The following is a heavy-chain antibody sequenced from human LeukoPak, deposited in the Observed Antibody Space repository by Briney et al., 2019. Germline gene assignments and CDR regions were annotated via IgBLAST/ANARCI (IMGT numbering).Heavy chain of an antibody. CDR3: AKVDSRLYYYYGMDV. CDR2: ISGSGGST. V-gene: IGHV3-23*01. D-gene: IGHD3-22*01. CDR1: GFTFSSNA. J-gene: IGHJ6*02. Sequence: GGSLRLSCAASGFTFSSNAMSWVRQAPGKGLEWVSAISGSGGSTYYADSVKGRFTISRDNSKNTLYLQMNSLRAEDTAVYYCAKVDSRLYYYYGMDVWGQGTTVTVSS.